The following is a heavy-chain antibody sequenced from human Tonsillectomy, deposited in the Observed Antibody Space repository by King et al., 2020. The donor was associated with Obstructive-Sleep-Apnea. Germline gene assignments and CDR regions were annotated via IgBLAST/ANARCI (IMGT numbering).Heavy chain of an antibody. J-gene: IGHJ4*02. CDR3: AQTFDFLTGFSD. V-gene: IGHV3-30*03. CDR2: ISYDAINK. D-gene: IGHD3-9*01. Sequence: VQLVQSGGGVVQPGRSLRLSCAASGFTFSTYGRHWVRQAPGKGLEWVAVISYDAINKYYADSVKGRFTISRDNSKNTLYLQMNSLRAEDSAVYYCAQTFDFLTGFSDWGQGTLVTVSS. CDR1: GFTFSTYG.